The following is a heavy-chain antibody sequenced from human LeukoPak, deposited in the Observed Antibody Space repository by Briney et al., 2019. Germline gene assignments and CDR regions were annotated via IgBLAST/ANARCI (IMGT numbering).Heavy chain of an antibody. CDR2: IASDGSST. Sequence: PGGSLRLSCAASGFTFSRNAMNWVRQAPGKGLERVSRIASDGSSTTYADSVKGRFSISRDNAKNTLYLQMNSLRVEDTAVYYCARGRPHGNDYWGQGTLVTVSS. J-gene: IGHJ4*02. V-gene: IGHV3-74*01. CDR1: GFTFSRNA. D-gene: IGHD4-23*01. CDR3: ARGRPHGNDY.